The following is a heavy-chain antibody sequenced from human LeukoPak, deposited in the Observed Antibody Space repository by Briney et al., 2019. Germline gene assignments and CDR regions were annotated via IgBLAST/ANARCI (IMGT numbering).Heavy chain of an antibody. V-gene: IGHV4-39*07. CDR2: IYYSGST. Sequence: SETLSLTCTVSGGSISGSSYYWGWVRQPPGKGLEWIGSIYYSGSTYYNPSLKSRVTISVDTSKNQFSLRLSSVTAADTAVYYCARDVASGYCSGGSCYSWYFDLWGRGTLVTVSS. CDR1: GGSISGSSYY. CDR3: ARDVASGYCSGGSCYSWYFDL. D-gene: IGHD2-15*01. J-gene: IGHJ2*01.